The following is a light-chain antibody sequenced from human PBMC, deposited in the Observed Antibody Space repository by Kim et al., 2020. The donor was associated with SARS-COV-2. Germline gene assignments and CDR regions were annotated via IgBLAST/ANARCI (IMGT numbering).Light chain of an antibody. CDR3: QQYDSSSQWT. Sequence: SVGDRVTITGRASQSISDWLAWYQQKPGKGPKLMIYKATGLVNGVSARFSGSGSGTEFTLTISSLHPDDFATYYCQQYDSSSQWTFGQGTKVDIK. CDR1: QSISDW. V-gene: IGKV1-5*03. J-gene: IGKJ1*01. CDR2: KAT.